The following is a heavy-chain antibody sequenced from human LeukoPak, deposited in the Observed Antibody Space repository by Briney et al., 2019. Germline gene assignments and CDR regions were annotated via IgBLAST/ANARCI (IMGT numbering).Heavy chain of an antibody. CDR2: IYYSGST. D-gene: IGHD2-15*01. V-gene: IGHV4-59*01. Sequence: SETLSLTCTVSGGSISSYFWSWIREPPGKGLEWIGYIYYSGSTNYNPSLKSRVTISVDTSKNQFSLKLSSVTAADTAVYYCAREYCSGGSCYFDYWGQGTLVTVSS. CDR3: AREYCSGGSCYFDY. CDR1: GGSISSYF. J-gene: IGHJ4*02.